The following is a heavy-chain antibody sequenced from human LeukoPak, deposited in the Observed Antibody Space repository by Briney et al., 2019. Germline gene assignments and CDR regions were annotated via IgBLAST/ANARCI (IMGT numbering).Heavy chain of an antibody. CDR3: AKAPVATCSGAYCYPFDY. CDR2: ISVSGNT. D-gene: IGHD2-21*01. V-gene: IGHV3-23*01. Sequence: GGSLRLSCAASGFTFSTYNMNWVRQAPGKGLEWVSAISVSGNTYHADSVKGRFTISRDSSKNTLYLQMNRLRAEDAVVYYCAKAPVATCSGAYCYPFDYWGQGTLVTVSS. CDR1: GFTFSTYN. J-gene: IGHJ4*02.